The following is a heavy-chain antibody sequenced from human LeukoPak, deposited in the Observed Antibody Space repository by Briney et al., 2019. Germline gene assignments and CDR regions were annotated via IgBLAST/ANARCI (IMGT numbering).Heavy chain of an antibody. CDR1: ARTFSSYA. Sequence: ASVKVSCKASARTFSSYAISWVRQAPGQGLEWMGRIIPIFGTANYAQKFQGRVTITTDESTSTAYMELSSLRSEDTDVYYCVWTTVTTHGMDVWGKGTTVTVS. D-gene: IGHD4-17*01. CDR3: VWTTVTTHGMDV. CDR2: IIPIFGTA. J-gene: IGHJ6*04. V-gene: IGHV1-69*05.